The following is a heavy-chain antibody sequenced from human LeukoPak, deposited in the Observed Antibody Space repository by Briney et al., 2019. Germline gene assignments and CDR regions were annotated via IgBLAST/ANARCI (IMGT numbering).Heavy chain of an antibody. V-gene: IGHV5-51*01. Sequence: GESLKISCQASGYSFTNYWIGWVRQMPGKGLEWMGIIYPGDSTTIYSPSFEGQVTMSADKSISTAYLQWSSLKASDTAKYYCARLIAAAGTPGGYWGQGTLVTVSS. D-gene: IGHD6-13*01. CDR3: ARLIAAAGTPGGY. CDR1: GYSFTNYW. CDR2: IYPGDSTT. J-gene: IGHJ4*02.